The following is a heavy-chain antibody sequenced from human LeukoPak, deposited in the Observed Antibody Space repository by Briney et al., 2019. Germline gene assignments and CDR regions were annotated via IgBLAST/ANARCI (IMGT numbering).Heavy chain of an antibody. J-gene: IGHJ4*02. CDR1: AGTFSSYA. CDR2: ITPSFGTA. CDR3: AREPADYDILTEGVY. Sequence: SVKVSCTSSAGTFSSYANSWVRQAPGQGIGWMGGITPSFGTANYAQKFQGRVTITADESTSTAYMELSSLRSEDTAVYYCAREPADYDILTEGVYWGQGTLVTVSS. V-gene: IGHV1-69*01. D-gene: IGHD3-9*01.